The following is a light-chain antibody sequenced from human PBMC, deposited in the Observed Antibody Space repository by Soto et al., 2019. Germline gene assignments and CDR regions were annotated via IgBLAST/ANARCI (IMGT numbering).Light chain of an antibody. CDR3: QQYGTSRA. CDR2: GAS. V-gene: IGKV3-20*01. CDR1: QSVTSSY. Sequence: EIVLTQSPGTLSLSPGERATLSCSASQSVTSSYLAWYQKKPGQDPRLLIYGASNRATGIPDRFSGSGSGTDFTLTISTLEPEDFAVYYCQQYGTSRAFGQGTKGEIK. J-gene: IGKJ1*01.